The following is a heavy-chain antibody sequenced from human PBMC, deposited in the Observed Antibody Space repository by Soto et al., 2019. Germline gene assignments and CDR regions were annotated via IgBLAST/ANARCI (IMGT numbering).Heavy chain of an antibody. CDR1: GVTFSDYS. Sequence: XGSLRLSCASSGVTFSDYSMSWIRQAPGKGLEWLSYISPGSRYPAYADSVKGRFTISRDNARRSLSLQMNSLTVDDTAIYYCVRGGGGGLFDPWGQGSMVTVSS. J-gene: IGHJ5*02. CDR3: VRGGGGGLFDP. V-gene: IGHV3-11*06. CDR2: ISPGSRYP. D-gene: IGHD2-15*01.